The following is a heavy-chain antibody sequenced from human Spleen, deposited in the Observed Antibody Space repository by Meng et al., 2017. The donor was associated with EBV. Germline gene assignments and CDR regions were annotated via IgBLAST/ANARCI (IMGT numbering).Heavy chain of an antibody. CDR2: MKSKTDDGTI. D-gene: IGHD6-13*01. CDR1: GFTFSNDW. J-gene: IGHJ4*02. CDR3: VTDRSNSWKDFDY. Sequence: EXQLVEXXXVLVKPGXSLRLSXAASGFTFSNDWMSWVRQAPGKGLEWVGRMKSKTDDGTIDYAAPVKGRFTISRDDSKNTFYLQMNSLKTEDTAVYYCVTDRSNSWKDFDYWGQGTLVTVSS. V-gene: IGHV3-15*01.